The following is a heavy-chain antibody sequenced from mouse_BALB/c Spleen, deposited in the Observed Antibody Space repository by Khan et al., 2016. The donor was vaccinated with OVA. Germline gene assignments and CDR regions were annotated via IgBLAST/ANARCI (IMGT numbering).Heavy chain of an antibody. Sequence: EVQLVESGGDLMKPGGSLKLSCAASGFTFSAYSMPWVRQTPDKRLEWVASINSDGYYTYYPDSVQGRFTITRNTAKNTLSLQMNSLKSEDTAIYYCASHLAGSFAYWGQGTLVTVSA. V-gene: IGHV5-6*01. D-gene: IGHD1-1*01. CDR2: INSDGYYT. CDR3: ASHLAGSFAY. J-gene: IGHJ3*01. CDR1: GFTFSAYS.